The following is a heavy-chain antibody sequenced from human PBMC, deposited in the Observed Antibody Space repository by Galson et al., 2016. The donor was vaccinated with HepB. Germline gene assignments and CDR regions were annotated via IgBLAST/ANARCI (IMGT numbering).Heavy chain of an antibody. D-gene: IGHD3/OR15-3a*01. V-gene: IGHV4-39*01. CDR3: ARGRFGRTYGFDSFDL. CDR2: VWHGGSK. CDR1: GGSIINRGHN. Sequence: TLSLTCTVSGGSIINRGHNWGWIRQPPGKGLEWFGSVWHGGSKYDNPSLRGRVTLSVDTSKNQFSLKLNSVSAADTAVYFCARGRFGRTYGFDSFDLWGQGTTVIVSS. J-gene: IGHJ3*01.